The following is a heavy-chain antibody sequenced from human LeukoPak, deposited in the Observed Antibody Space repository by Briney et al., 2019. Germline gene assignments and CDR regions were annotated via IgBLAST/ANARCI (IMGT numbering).Heavy chain of an antibody. CDR3: AKDENRGGYVFDY. CDR1: GFNFINYW. V-gene: IGHV3-7*01. D-gene: IGHD3-16*01. J-gene: IGHJ4*02. CDR2: MRQDGSEK. Sequence: PGGSLRLSCVASGFNFINYWMSWVRHAPGKGLEWVANMRQDGSEKYYADSVKGRFTISRDNSKNTLYLQMNSLRAEDTAVYYCAKDENRGGYVFDYWGQGTLVTISS.